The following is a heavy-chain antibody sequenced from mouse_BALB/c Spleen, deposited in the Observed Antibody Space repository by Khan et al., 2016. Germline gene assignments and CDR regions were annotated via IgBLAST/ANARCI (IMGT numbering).Heavy chain of an antibody. J-gene: IGHJ4*01. CDR1: GFSLTSYG. CDR2: IWAGGST. CDR3: ASNYAMDY. Sequence: QMQLEESGPGLVAPSQSLSITCTVSGFSLTSYGVHWVRQPPGKGLEWLGVIWAGGSTNYNSALMSRLSISKENSKSQVFLKMIRLQTDDTAMYYCASNYAMDYWGQGTSVTVSS. V-gene: IGHV2-9*02.